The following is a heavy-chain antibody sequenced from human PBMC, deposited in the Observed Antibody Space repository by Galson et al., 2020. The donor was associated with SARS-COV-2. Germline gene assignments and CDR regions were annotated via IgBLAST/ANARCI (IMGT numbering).Heavy chain of an antibody. CDR2: IRWNSGSI. V-gene: IGHV3-9*01. CDR3: AKGNTAMAPYYFDY. D-gene: IGHD5-18*01. Sequence: GGSLRLSCAASGFTFDDYAMHWVRQAPGKGLEWVSGIRWNSGSIGYADSVKGRFTISRDNAKNSLYLQMNSLRAEDTALYYCAKGNTAMAPYYFDYWGQGTLVTVSS. J-gene: IGHJ4*02. CDR1: GFTFDDYA.